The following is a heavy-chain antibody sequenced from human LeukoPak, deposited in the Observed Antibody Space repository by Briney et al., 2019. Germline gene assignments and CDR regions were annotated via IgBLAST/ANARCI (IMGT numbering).Heavy chain of an antibody. Sequence: GGSLRLSCAASGFTFSSYGMHWVRQAPGKGLEWVAFIRYDGSNRYYADSVKGRFTISRDNSKNTLYLQMNSLRAEDTAVYYCAKTLRYFDWLSRIPDAFDIWGQGTMVTVSS. CDR2: IRYDGSNR. CDR1: GFTFSSYG. CDR3: AKTLRYFDWLSRIPDAFDI. V-gene: IGHV3-30*02. J-gene: IGHJ3*02. D-gene: IGHD3-9*01.